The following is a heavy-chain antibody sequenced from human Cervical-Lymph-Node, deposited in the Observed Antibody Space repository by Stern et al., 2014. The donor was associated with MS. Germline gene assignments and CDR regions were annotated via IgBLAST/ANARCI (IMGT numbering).Heavy chain of an antibody. V-gene: IGHV2-70*04. J-gene: IGHJ4*02. CDR3: ARHRPDCRDGSCYLTLFDY. Sequence: ESGPALVKPAQTLTLTCTLSGFSVSTSGERVSWIRQPTGKALEWLARVDWEDDRVYRASLKTRLTVSKDISKNQVALTMTNVDPVDTATYYCARHRPDCRDGSCYLTLFDYWGQGTLVTVSS. CDR2: VDWEDDR. D-gene: IGHD2-15*01. CDR1: GFSVSTSGER.